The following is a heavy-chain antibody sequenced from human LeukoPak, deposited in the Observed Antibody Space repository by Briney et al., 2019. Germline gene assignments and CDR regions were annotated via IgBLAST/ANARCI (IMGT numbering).Heavy chain of an antibody. CDR3: AGGIAVAGLL. Sequence: SETPSLTCAVYGGSFSGYYWNWIRQPPGKGLEWIGEINHSGSTNYNPSLKSRVTISIDTSKNQFSLKLSSVTAADTAVYYCAGGIAVAGLLWGQGTLVTVSS. J-gene: IGHJ4*02. D-gene: IGHD6-19*01. CDR1: GGSFSGYY. V-gene: IGHV4-34*01. CDR2: INHSGST.